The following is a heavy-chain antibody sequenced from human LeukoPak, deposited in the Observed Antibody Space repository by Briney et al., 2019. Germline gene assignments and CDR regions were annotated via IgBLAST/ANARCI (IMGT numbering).Heavy chain of an antibody. V-gene: IGHV4-34*01. D-gene: IGHD6-6*01. J-gene: IGHJ4*02. CDR3: ARSRSARIAARQTSRYFDY. CDR1: GGSFSGYY. Sequence: SETLSLTCAVYGGSFSGYYWSWIRQPPGKGLEWIGEINHSGSTNYNPSLKSRVTISVDTSKNQFSLKLSSVTTADTAVYYCARSRSARIAARQTSRYFDYWGQGTLVTVSS. CDR2: INHSGST.